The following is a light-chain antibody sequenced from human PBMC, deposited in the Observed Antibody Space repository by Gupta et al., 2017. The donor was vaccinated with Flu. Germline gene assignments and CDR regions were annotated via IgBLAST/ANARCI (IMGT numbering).Light chain of an antibody. CDR1: QSVLKSSNNKKN. V-gene: IGKV4-1*01. CDR2: WAS. CDR3: QQYYSTPYS. Sequence: GSLGERATINCKSSQSVLKSSNNKKNLAWYQQKPGQPPKLLIYWASTRESGVPDRYSGSGSGTDFTLTISSLQADDVAVYYCQQYYSTPYSFGQGTKLEIK. J-gene: IGKJ2*03.